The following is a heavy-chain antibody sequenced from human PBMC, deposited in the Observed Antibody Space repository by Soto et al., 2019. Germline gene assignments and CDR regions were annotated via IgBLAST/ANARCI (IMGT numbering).Heavy chain of an antibody. Sequence: SETLSLTCAVYGGSFSGYYWSWIRQPPGKGLEWIGEINHSGSTNYNPSLKSRVTISVDTSKNQFSLKLSSVTAADTAVYYCAIRYGGNSGPFDYWGQGTLVTVSS. CDR3: AIRYGGNSGPFDY. D-gene: IGHD2-21*02. CDR1: GGSFSGYY. J-gene: IGHJ4*02. CDR2: INHSGST. V-gene: IGHV4-34*01.